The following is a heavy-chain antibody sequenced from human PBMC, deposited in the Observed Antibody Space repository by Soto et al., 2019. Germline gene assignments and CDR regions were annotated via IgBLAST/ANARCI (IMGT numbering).Heavy chain of an antibody. CDR2: IKEDGSEA. J-gene: IGHJ4*01. D-gene: IGHD3-10*01. CDR1: GFVFRVYW. V-gene: IGHV3-7*01. CDR3: ARSRRQWFGGTLSYYFDF. Sequence: PGGSLRLSCAASGFVFRVYWMSWVRQAPGKGLEWVANIKEDGSEANYVDSVKGRFAVSRDKDTNSLYLQLNSLTPEDTAVYYCARSRRQWFGGTLSYYFDFWGHGPLVTASS.